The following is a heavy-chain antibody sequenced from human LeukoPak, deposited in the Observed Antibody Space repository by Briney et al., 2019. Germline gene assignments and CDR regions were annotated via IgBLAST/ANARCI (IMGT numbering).Heavy chain of an antibody. V-gene: IGHV3-74*01. D-gene: IGHD3-16*01. Sequence: PGGSLRLSCAASGFTFRRYWMHWVRQAPGKGLVWVSRMNPDGSRINYADSVEGRFTISRDNANNMLYLQMNSLRVEDTGLYYCVRDFAGADDYWGQGILVTVSS. CDR1: GFTFRRYW. CDR3: VRDFAGADDY. J-gene: IGHJ4*02. CDR2: MNPDGSRI.